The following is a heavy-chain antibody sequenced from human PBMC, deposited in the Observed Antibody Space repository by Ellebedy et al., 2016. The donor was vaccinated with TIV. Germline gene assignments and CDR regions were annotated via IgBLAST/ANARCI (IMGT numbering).Heavy chain of an antibody. D-gene: IGHD3-22*01. V-gene: IGHV3-30*18. CDR3: AKDGLTYYYDSSGYPDY. CDR2: ISYDGSNK. J-gene: IGHJ4*02. Sequence: GGSLRLXXAASGFTFSSYGMHWVRQAPGKGLEWVAVISYDGSNKYYADSVKGRFTISRDNSKNTLYLQMNSLRAEDTAVYYCAKDGLTYYYDSSGYPDYWGQGTLVTVSS. CDR1: GFTFSSYG.